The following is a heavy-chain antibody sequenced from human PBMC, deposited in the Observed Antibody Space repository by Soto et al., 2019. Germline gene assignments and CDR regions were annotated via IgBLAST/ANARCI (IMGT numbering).Heavy chain of an antibody. CDR2: INSDGSST. CDR1: GFTFSNYW. Sequence: GGSLRLSCAASGFTFSNYWMHWVRQAPGKGLMWVSRINSDGSSTTYADSVKGRFTISRDNSKNTLYLQMNSLRAEDTAVYYCARATGTSIRFDYWGQGTLVTVSS. CDR3: ARATGTSIRFDY. D-gene: IGHD1-7*01. V-gene: IGHV3-74*01. J-gene: IGHJ4*02.